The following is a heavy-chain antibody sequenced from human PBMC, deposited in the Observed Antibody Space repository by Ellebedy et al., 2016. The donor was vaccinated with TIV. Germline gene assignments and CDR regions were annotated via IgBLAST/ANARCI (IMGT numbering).Heavy chain of an antibody. D-gene: IGHD3-10*01. V-gene: IGHV1-58*01. CDR2: IVVGSGNT. CDR1: GFTFTSSA. J-gene: IGHJ5*02. Sequence: ASVKVSCKASGFTFTSSAVQWVRQARGQRLEWIGWIVVGSGNTNYAQKFQERVTITRDMSTSTAYMELSSLRSEDTAVYYCAADYGTRNWFDPWGQGTLVTVSS. CDR3: AADYGTRNWFDP.